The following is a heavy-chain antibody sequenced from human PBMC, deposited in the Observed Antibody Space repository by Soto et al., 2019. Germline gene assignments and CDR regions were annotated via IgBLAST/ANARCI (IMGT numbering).Heavy chain of an antibody. Sequence: QVQLQQWGAGLLKPSETLSLTCAVYGGSFSGYYWSWIRQPPGKGLEWIGEINHSGSTNYNPSLKCRVTISVDTSKNQFSLNLSSVTAADTAVYYCAGGRGRQQLVMSYYYGMDVWGQGTTVTVSS. V-gene: IGHV4-34*01. J-gene: IGHJ6*02. CDR2: INHSGST. D-gene: IGHD6-13*01. CDR3: AGGRGRQQLVMSYYYGMDV. CDR1: GGSFSGYY.